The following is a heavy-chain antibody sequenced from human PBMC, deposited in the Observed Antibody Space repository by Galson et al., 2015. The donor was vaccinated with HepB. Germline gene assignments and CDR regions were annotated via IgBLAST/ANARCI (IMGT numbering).Heavy chain of an antibody. CDR3: ARDNVGSGCCYFVY. J-gene: IGHJ4*03. V-gene: IGHV6-1*01. CDR1: GDSVSSNSAA. Sequence: CAISGDSVSSNSAAWNWIRQSPSRGLEWLGRTYYRSKWYNDYAVSVKSRITINPDTSKNQFSLQLNSVTPEDSAVYYCARDNVGSGCCYFVYSGHGTLVAASP. D-gene: IGHD6-19*01. CDR2: TYYRSKWYN.